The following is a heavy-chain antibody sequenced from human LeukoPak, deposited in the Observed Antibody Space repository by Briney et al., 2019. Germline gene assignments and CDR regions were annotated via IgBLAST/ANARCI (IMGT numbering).Heavy chain of an antibody. J-gene: IGHJ4*02. CDR3: ARDRGITMVRGALDY. CDR2: ISYDGSNK. D-gene: IGHD3-10*01. CDR1: GFTFSSYA. V-gene: IGHV3-30-3*01. Sequence: GGSLRLSCAASGFTFSSYAMHWVRQAPGKGLKWVAVISYDGSNKYYADSVKGRFTISRDNSKNTLYLQMNSLRAEDTAVYYCARDRGITMVRGALDYWGQGTLVTVSS.